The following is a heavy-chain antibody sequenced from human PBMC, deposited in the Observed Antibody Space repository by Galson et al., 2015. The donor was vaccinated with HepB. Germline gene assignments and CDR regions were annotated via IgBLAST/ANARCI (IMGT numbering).Heavy chain of an antibody. J-gene: IGHJ6*03. D-gene: IGHD2-2*01. CDR3: AHIVVVPAAPKNYYYYMDV. V-gene: IGHV2-5*02. CDR2: IYWDDDK. CDR1: GFSLSTSGVG. Sequence: PALVKPTQTLTLTCTFSGFSLSTSGVGVGWIRQPPGKALEWLALIYWDDDKRYSPSLKSRLTITKDTSKNQVVLTMTNMDPVDTATYYCAHIVVVPAAPKNYYYYMDVWGKGTTVTVSS.